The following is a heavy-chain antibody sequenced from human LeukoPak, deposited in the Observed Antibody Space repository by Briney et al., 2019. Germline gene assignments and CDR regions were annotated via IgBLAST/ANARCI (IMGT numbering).Heavy chain of an antibody. CDR1: GFTFSSYS. D-gene: IGHD5-18*01. Sequence: GGSLRLSCAASGFTFSSYSMSWVRQGPGKGLEWVSSISSSSTYKYYAGSVKGRFTISRDNAKNSLYLQMNSLRAEDTAVYYCARDLRGYSYGYGIDYWGQGTLVTVSS. CDR2: ISSSSTYK. V-gene: IGHV3-21*01. CDR3: ARDLRGYSYGYGIDY. J-gene: IGHJ4*02.